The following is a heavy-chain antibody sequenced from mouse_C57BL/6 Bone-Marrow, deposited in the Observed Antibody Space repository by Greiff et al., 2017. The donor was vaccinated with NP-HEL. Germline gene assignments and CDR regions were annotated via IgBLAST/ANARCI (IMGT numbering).Heavy chain of an antibody. CDR3: ARKGVTTVVDEWYFGV. Sequence: VQLKESGPGLAKPSQTLSLTCSVTGYSITSDYWNWIRKFPGNKLEYMGYISYSGSTYYNPSLKSRISITRDTSKNQYYLQLNSVTTEDTATYYCARKGVTTVVDEWYFGVWGTGTTVTVAS. V-gene: IGHV3-8*01. CDR2: ISYSGST. CDR1: GYSITSDY. D-gene: IGHD1-1*01. J-gene: IGHJ1*03.